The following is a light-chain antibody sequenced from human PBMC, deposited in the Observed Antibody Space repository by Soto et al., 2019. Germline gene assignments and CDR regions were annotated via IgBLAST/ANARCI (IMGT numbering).Light chain of an antibody. CDR1: QSISKY. V-gene: IGKV3-11*01. CDR2: DAS. J-gene: IGKJ1*01. CDR3: QQYDSSPRT. Sequence: EIVLTQSPATLSLSPGERAILSCRASQSISKYLAWYQEKPGQAPRLLIYDASNRATGIPARFSGSGSGTDFTLTISRLEPEDFAVYYCQQYDSSPRTFGQGTKVDI.